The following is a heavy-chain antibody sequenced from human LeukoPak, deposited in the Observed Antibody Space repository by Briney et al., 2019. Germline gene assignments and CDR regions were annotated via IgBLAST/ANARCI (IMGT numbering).Heavy chain of an antibody. J-gene: IGHJ5*02. CDR2: IYYSGST. Sequence: AESVPLTCIVSRGSIRSSSYYGGWIRQPPGKGLEWIGSIYYSGSTYYNPSLKSRVNISVDTSKKQFSLKLSSETAADTAVYYCARQMPNNWFDPWGQGTLVNVSS. V-gene: IGHV4-39*07. D-gene: IGHD2-2*01. CDR3: ARQMPNNWFDP. CDR1: RGSIRSSSYY.